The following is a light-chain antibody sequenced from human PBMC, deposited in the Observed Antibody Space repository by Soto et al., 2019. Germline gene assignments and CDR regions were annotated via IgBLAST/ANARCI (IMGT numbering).Light chain of an antibody. CDR1: QGISNY. CDR2: SAS. J-gene: IGKJ3*01. Sequence: DIPMTQSPPSLSASVGDRVTITCRASQGISNYLAWYQQKPGKVPDLLIYSASILQSGVPSRFSGSGSGTAFTLTISSLQPEDVATYYCQKYDSGRFTFGPGTKVDIK. V-gene: IGKV1-27*01. CDR3: QKYDSGRFT.